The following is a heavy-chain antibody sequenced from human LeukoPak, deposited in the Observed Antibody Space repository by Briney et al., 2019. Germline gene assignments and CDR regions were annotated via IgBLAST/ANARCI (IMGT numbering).Heavy chain of an antibody. CDR2: IIPIFGTA. Sequence: GSSVKVSCKASGGTFSSYAISWVRQAPGQGLEWMGRIIPIFGTANYAQKFQGRVTITTDESTSTAYMELSSLRSEDTAVYYCARDPGGVTMVRGVSAYYYYYMDVWGKGTTVTVSS. D-gene: IGHD3-10*01. V-gene: IGHV1-69*05. J-gene: IGHJ6*03. CDR3: ARDPGGVTMVRGVSAYYYYYMDV. CDR1: GGTFSSYA.